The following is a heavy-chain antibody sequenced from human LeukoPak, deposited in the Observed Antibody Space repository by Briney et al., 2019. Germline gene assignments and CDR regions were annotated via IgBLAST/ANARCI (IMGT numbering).Heavy chain of an antibody. Sequence: GGSLRLSCAASGFTFSSYSMNWVRQAPGKGLEWVSSISSSSSYIYYADSVRGRFTISRDNAKNSLYLQMNSLRAEDTAVYYCARDPLGAGGYWGQGTLVTVSS. V-gene: IGHV3-21*01. CDR1: GFTFSSYS. CDR2: ISSSSSYI. CDR3: ARDPLGAGGY. D-gene: IGHD1-26*01. J-gene: IGHJ4*02.